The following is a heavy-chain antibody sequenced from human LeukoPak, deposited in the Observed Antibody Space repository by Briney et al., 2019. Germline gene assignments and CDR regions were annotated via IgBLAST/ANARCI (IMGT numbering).Heavy chain of an antibody. CDR1: GYSISSGYY. J-gene: IGHJ5*02. V-gene: IGHV4-38-2*02. CDR3: ARDGVEVATINWFDP. D-gene: IGHD5-24*01. Sequence: SETLSLTCTVSGYSISSGYYWGWIRQPPGKGLEWIGSIYHSGSTYYNPSLKSRVTIPVDTSKNQFSLKLSSVTAADTAVYYCARDGVEVATINWFDPWGQGTLVTVSS. CDR2: IYHSGST.